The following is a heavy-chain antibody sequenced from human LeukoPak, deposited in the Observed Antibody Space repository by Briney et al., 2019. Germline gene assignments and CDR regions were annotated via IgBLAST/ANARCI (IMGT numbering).Heavy chain of an antibody. Sequence: GGSLRLSCAVSGFTVSDNYITWVRQAPGKGLEWVSGINWNGGSTGYADSVKGRFTISRDNAKNSLYLQMNSLRAEDTALYHCARGNPYYYYGMDVWGQGTTVTVSS. CDR3: ARGNPYYYYGMDV. D-gene: IGHD1-14*01. CDR1: GFTVSDNY. J-gene: IGHJ6*02. CDR2: INWNGGST. V-gene: IGHV3-20*01.